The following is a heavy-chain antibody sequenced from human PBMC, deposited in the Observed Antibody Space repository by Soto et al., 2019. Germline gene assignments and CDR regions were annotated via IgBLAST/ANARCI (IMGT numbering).Heavy chain of an antibody. CDR3: AGPPLYYYFWSGYLNVNYYIDV. CDR2: ISGSGGST. D-gene: IGHD3-3*01. J-gene: IGHJ6*03. CDR1: GFTFSSYA. V-gene: IGHV3-23*01. Sequence: EVQLLESGGGLVQPGGSLRLSCAASGFTFSSYAMSWVRQAPGKGLEWVSAISGSGGSTYYADSVKGRFTISRDNSNNTLYLQMNRLRAEDTAVYYCAGPPLYYYFWSGYLNVNYYIDVWGKGTTVTVSS.